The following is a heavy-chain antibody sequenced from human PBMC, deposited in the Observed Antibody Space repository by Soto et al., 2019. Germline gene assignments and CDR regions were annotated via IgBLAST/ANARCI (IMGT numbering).Heavy chain of an antibody. J-gene: IGHJ6*03. CDR1: GFTFSSYC. D-gene: IGHD1-1*01. V-gene: IGHV3-7*01. Sequence: VGSLSLSCAASGFTFSSYCMSWVRQAPGKGLEWVANIKQDGSEKYYVDSVKGRFTISRDNAKNSLYLQMNSLRAEDTAVYYCARDLDEGSQDYYYYYYMDVWGKGNTVTVS. CDR2: IKQDGSEK. CDR3: ARDLDEGSQDYYYYYYMDV.